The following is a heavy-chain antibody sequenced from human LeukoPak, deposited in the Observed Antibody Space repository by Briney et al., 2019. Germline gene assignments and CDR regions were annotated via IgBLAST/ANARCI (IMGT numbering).Heavy chain of an antibody. J-gene: IGHJ6*02. D-gene: IGHD4-17*01. CDR3: ARGHAVGDYTLYYYGMDV. V-gene: IGHV4-30-4*01. CDR2: IYYSGST. Sequence: SETLSLTCTVSGGSISSGDYYWSWIRQPPGKGLEWIGYIYYSGSTYYNPSLKSRVTISVDTSKNQFSLKLSFVTAADTAVYYCARGHAVGDYTLYYYGMDVWGQGTTVTVSS. CDR1: GGSISSGDYY.